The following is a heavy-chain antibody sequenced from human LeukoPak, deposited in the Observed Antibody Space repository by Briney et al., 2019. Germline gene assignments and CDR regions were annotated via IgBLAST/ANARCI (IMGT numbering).Heavy chain of an antibody. Sequence: GGSLRLYCAASGFTFNNAWMTWVRQAPGKGLEWVGRIKSKTDGGTTDYAAPVKGRFTISRDDSKNTLYLQMNSLKTEDTAVYYCTTAEHCSSTTCYTVSIWGQGTLVTVSS. CDR1: GFTFNNAW. CDR3: TTAEHCSSTTCYTVSI. D-gene: IGHD2-2*02. V-gene: IGHV3-15*01. J-gene: IGHJ4*02. CDR2: IKSKTDGGTT.